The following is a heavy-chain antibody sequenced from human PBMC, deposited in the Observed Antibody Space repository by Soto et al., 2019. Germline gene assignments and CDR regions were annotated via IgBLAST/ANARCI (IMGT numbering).Heavy chain of an antibody. J-gene: IGHJ5*02. CDR1: GYTFTAYY. V-gene: IGHV1-2*04. CDR2: ITPNSGVT. CDR3: ARGGDGQTYSWLDP. Sequence: QVQLVQSGAEVKKPGASVTVSCKASGYTFTAYYIHWVRQAPGQGLEWMGWITPNSGVTNYAQKFQGWVSMTRDTSISTAYMELNRLRADDTAVYYCARGGDGQTYSWLDPWGQGTLVTLSS. D-gene: IGHD2-21*01.